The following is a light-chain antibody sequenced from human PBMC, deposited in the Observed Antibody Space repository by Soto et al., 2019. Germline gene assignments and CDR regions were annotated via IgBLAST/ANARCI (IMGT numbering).Light chain of an antibody. CDR2: GAS. CDR1: QSVSSN. Sequence: EIVMTQSPATLSVSPGERATLSCRASQSVSSNLAWYQQKPGQAPRLLIYGASTRATGIPARFSGSGSGTEFTLTISSPQSEDFAVYYCQQYNNCPWTFGQGTKVDIK. CDR3: QQYNNCPWT. V-gene: IGKV3-15*01. J-gene: IGKJ1*01.